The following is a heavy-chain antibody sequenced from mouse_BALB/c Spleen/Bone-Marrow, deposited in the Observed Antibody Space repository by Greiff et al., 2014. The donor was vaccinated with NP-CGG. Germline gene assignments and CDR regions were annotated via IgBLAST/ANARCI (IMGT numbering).Heavy chain of an antibody. J-gene: IGHJ3*01. Sequence: QVQLQQSGAELVKPGASVKLSCKASGYTFTSYYMYWVKQRPGQGLEWIGEINPSNGGTNFNGKFKSKATLTVDKSSSTAYMQRSRRRIEDSAIYYCTRPYYGYVGYAYWGQGTQVTVSA. V-gene: IGHV1S81*02. CDR2: INPSNGGT. CDR1: GYTFTSYY. CDR3: TRPYYGYVGYAY. D-gene: IGHD1-2*01.